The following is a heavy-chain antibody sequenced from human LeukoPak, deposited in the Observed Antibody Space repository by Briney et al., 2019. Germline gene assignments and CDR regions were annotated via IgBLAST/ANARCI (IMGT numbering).Heavy chain of an antibody. Sequence: SETLSLTCTVSGDSIRNYNWNWIRQPPGKGLEWIGYIYYSGSTNYNPSLKSRVTISVDTSKNQFSLKLSSVTAADTAVYYCARGAGYSSSNDYWGQGTLVTVSS. D-gene: IGHD6-13*01. V-gene: IGHV4-59*01. CDR2: IYYSGST. CDR3: ARGAGYSSSNDY. CDR1: GDSIRNYN. J-gene: IGHJ4*02.